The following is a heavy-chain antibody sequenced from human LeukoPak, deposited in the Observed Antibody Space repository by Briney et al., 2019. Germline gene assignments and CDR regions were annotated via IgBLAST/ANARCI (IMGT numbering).Heavy chain of an antibody. CDR3: ARTYYDFWSGYSAYYYYGMDV. CDR1: GGFFSGYY. CDR2: INNSGST. V-gene: IGHV4-34*01. D-gene: IGHD3-3*01. Sequence: PSETLSLTCAVYGGFFSGYYWSWIRQPPGKGLEWIGEINNSGSTNYNPSLKSRVTISVDTSKNQFSLKLSSVTAADTAVYYCARTYYDFWSGYSAYYYYGMDVWGQGTTVTVSS. J-gene: IGHJ6*02.